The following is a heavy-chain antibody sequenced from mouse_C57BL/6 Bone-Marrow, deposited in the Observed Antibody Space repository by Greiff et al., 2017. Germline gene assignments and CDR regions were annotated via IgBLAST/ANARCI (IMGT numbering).Heavy chain of an antibody. J-gene: IGHJ4*01. D-gene: IGHD2-4*01. CDR1: GYTFTSYW. V-gene: IGHV1-69*01. CDR2: IDPSDSYT. CDR3: ARDDYLYYYAMDY. Sequence: VKLQQPGAELVMPGASVKLSCKASGYTFTSYWMHWVKQRPGQGLEWIGEIDPSDSYTNYNQKFEGKSTLTVDKSSSTAYMQLSSLTSEDSAVYYCARDDYLYYYAMDYWGQGTSVTVSS.